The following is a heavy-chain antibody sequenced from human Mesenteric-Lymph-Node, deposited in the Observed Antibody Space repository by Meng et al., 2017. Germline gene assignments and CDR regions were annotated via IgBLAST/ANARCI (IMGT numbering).Heavy chain of an antibody. CDR3: ARDQRGSGSYSYYFDY. V-gene: IGHV3-33*01. Sequence: GESLKISCAASGFTFSSYGMHWVRQAPGKGLEWVAVIWYDGSNKYYADSVKGRFTISRDNSKNTLYLQMNSLRAEDTAVYYCARDQRGSGSYSYYFDYWGQGTLVTVSS. CDR2: IWYDGSNK. CDR1: GFTFSSYG. J-gene: IGHJ4*02. D-gene: IGHD3-10*01.